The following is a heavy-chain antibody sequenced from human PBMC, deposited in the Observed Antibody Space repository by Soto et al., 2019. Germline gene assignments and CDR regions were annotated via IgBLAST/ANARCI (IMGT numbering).Heavy chain of an antibody. Sequence: GRSLRLSCAASGFTFGDYWVHWVRQPPGKGLVWVSRINSDGGRDRSGPSYADFVKGRFTISRDNAKNTLYLQMSSLRAEDTAVYYCARAPSGYAYYFDYWGQGTLVTVSS. CDR1: GFTFGDYW. J-gene: IGHJ4*02. CDR2: INSDGGRDRSGP. CDR3: ARAPSGYAYYFDY. V-gene: IGHV3-74*01. D-gene: IGHD3-22*01.